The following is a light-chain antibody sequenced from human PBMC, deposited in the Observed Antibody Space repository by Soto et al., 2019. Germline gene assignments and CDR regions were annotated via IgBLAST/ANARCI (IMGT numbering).Light chain of an antibody. Sequence: QSVLTQPPSGSAAPGQKVTISCSGSSFNIGNNYVSWFQQLPGAAPKLLIYHNDKRPSGIPDRFSGSKSGTSATLGITGLQTGDEADYYCGTWDSSMSAAGWVFGGGTQLTVL. CDR2: HND. J-gene: IGLJ3*02. CDR3: GTWDSSMSAAGWV. V-gene: IGLV1-51*01. CDR1: SFNIGNNY.